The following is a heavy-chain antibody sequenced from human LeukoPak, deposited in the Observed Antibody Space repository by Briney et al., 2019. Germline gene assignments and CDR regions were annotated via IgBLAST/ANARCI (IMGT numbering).Heavy chain of an antibody. J-gene: IGHJ4*02. CDR2: IRYSGST. CDR1: GGPIGSYY. Sequence: PSETLSLTCTVSGGPIGSYYWTWIRQPPGKGLEWMAYIRYSGSTSSNPSLKRRVTVSVDTSNNPFTLKLTSVTAADTAVYYCARDDILTGYYGNFDFWGQGTLVTVSS. D-gene: IGHD3-9*01. V-gene: IGHV4-59*01. CDR3: ARDDILTGYYGNFDF.